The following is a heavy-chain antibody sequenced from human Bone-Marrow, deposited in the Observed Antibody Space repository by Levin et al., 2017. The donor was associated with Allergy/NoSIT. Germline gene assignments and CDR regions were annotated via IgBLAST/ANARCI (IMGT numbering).Heavy chain of an antibody. Sequence: PGGSLRLSCAASGFAFNNYWMSWVRQAPGKGLEWVAYINQDGGEKNYLDSVKGRFTISRDNAKNSFYLQMNNLRAADTAVYYCARDQYTASYSDYWGQGTLVDVST. J-gene: IGHJ4*02. V-gene: IGHV3-7*04. CDR1: GFAFNNYW. D-gene: IGHD3-10*01. CDR2: INQDGGEK. CDR3: ARDQYTASYSDY.